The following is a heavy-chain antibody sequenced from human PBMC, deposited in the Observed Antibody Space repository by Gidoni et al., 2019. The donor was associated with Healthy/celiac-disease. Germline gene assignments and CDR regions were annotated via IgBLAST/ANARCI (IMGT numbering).Heavy chain of an antibody. Sequence: EVQLVESGGGLVQPGGSLRLSCAASGFTFSSYWMSWVRQAPGKGLEWVANIKQDGSEKYYVDSVKGRFTISRDNAKNSLYLQMNSLRAEDTAVYYCARQGAVAGDYYYYGMDVWGQGTTVTVSS. CDR2: IKQDGSEK. J-gene: IGHJ6*02. D-gene: IGHD6-19*01. CDR3: ARQGAVAGDYYYYGMDV. CDR1: GFTFSSYW. V-gene: IGHV3-7*01.